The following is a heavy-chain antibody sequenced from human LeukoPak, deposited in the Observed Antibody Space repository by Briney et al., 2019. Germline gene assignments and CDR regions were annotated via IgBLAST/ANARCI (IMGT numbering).Heavy chain of an antibody. J-gene: IGHJ4*02. Sequence: SETLSLTCYVSGGSMSSYYCSWIRQPPGKGLEWIGYIYDSGSTNYNPSLKSRVTISVDTSKNQFSLKLSSVTAADTAVYYCATDNSYGSGSYYTWGQGTLVTVSS. V-gene: IGHV4-59*01. CDR1: GGSMSSYY. D-gene: IGHD3-10*01. CDR2: IYDSGST. CDR3: ATDNSYGSGSYYT.